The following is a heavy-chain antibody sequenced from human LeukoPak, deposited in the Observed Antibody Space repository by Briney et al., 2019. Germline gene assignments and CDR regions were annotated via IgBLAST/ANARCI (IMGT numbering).Heavy chain of an antibody. V-gene: IGHV4-39*01. CDR2: IYYSAST. CDR1: GGSISSSSYY. J-gene: IGHJ4*02. Sequence: SETLSLTCTVSGGSISSSSYYWGWIRRPPGEGLEWIGSIYYSASTCSNPSRKIRVSISVDTSKNQCSLRLSSVTAADTAVYYCARHGDCSSTSCYLFDYWGQGTLVTVSS. CDR3: ARHGDCSSTSCYLFDY. D-gene: IGHD2-2*01.